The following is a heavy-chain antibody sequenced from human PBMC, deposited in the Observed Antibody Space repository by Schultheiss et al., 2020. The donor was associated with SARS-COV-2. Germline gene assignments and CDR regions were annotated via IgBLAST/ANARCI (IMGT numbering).Heavy chain of an antibody. D-gene: IGHD2-2*01. CDR2: IYYSGST. CDR3: ATRGYCSSTSCSAFDY. CDR1: GGSISSYY. Sequence: SETLSLTCTVSGGSISSYYWSWIRQPPGKGLEWIGYIYYSGSTNYNPSLKSRVTISVDTSKNQFSLKLSSVTAADTAVYYCATRGYCSSTSCSAFDYWGQGTLVTVSS. V-gene: IGHV4-59*08. J-gene: IGHJ4*01.